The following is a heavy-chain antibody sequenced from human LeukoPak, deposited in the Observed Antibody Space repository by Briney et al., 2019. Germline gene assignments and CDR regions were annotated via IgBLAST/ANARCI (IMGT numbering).Heavy chain of an antibody. V-gene: IGHV4-4*02. D-gene: IGHD6-19*01. CDR1: GGSISSSNW. CDR2: IYHSGST. CDR3: ARDPRSSGWFLDY. J-gene: IGHJ4*02. Sequence: PSETLSLTCTVSGGSISSSNWWSWVRQPPGKGLEWIGEIYHSGSTNYNPSLKSRVTISVDKSKNQFSLKLSSVTAADTAVYYCARDPRSSGWFLDYWGQGTLVTVSS.